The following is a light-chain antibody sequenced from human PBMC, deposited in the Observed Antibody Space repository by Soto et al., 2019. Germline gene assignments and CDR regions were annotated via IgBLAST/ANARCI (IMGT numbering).Light chain of an antibody. CDR1: SSDVGGYDY. CDR2: EVS. Sequence: QSALTQPPSASGSPGQSVTISCTGTSSDVGGYDYVSWYQQHPGKAPKLMIFEVSKRPSGVPDRFSGSKSGNTASLTVSRLQAEDEADYYCSSYAGSNILVFGGGTKLTVL. V-gene: IGLV2-8*01. CDR3: SSYAGSNILV. J-gene: IGLJ2*01.